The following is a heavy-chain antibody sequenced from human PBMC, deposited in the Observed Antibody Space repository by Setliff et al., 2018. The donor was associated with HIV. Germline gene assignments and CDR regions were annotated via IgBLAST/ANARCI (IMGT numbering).Heavy chain of an antibody. CDR2: TIPISGTA. J-gene: IGHJ6*03. CDR3: ATRTDYYYYYYMDV. CDR1: GGTFSSYA. V-gene: IGHV1-69*13. Sequence: SVKVSCKASGGTFSSYAISWVRQAPGQGLEWMGGTIPISGTANYAQKFQGRVTITADESTSTAYMELSSLRSEDTAVYYCATRTDYYYYYYMDVWGKGTTVTVSS.